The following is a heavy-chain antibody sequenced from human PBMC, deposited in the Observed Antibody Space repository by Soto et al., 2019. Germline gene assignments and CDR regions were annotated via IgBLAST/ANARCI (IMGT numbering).Heavy chain of an antibody. V-gene: IGHV1-69*01. CDR3: AGGGSSGGWYFDL. CDR2: VSPIFGKT. CDR1: GGSFSSPT. D-gene: IGHD1-26*01. Sequence: QVQLVQSGAEVKKPGSSVKVSCKASGGSFSSPTISWVRQAPGQGLEWMGGVSPIFGKTNYAQKFQGRVTITADASSGTAYMELSSLKSEDTAVYYGAGGGSSGGWYFDLWGRGTLVTVSS. J-gene: IGHJ2*01.